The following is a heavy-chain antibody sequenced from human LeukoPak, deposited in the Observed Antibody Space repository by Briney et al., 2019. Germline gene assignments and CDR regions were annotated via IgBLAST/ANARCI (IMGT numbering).Heavy chain of an antibody. Sequence: SETLSLTCTVSGGSISSYYWSWFRQPAGKGLEWIGRIYTSGSTNYNPSLKSRVTMSVDTSKNQFSLKLSSVAAADTAVFYCVGGSGSQVIAGVFWGQGTLVSVS. CDR1: GGSISSYY. J-gene: IGHJ4*02. CDR3: VGGSGSQVIAGVF. V-gene: IGHV4-4*07. D-gene: IGHD6-13*01. CDR2: IYTSGST.